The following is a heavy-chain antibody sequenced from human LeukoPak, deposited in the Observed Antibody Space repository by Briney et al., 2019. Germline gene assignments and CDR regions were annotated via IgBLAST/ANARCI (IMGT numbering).Heavy chain of an antibody. D-gene: IGHD5-12*01. CDR3: ARAEVD. CDR1: GYTFTSYG. J-gene: IGHJ4*02. CDR2: INPNSGGT. Sequence: GASVKVSCKASGYTFTSYGISWVRQAPGEGLEWMGWINPNSGGTNYAQQFQGRVTMTRDTSISTAYMELSRLRSDDTAVYHCARAEVDWGQGTLVTVSS. V-gene: IGHV1-2*02.